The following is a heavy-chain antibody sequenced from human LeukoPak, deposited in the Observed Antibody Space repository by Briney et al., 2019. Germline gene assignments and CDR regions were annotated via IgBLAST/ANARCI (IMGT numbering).Heavy chain of an antibody. V-gene: IGHV3-11*01. CDR3: ASSSGWRPHDAFDI. Sequence: PGGSLRLSCAASGFRFSDYYMSWIRQAPGKGLECVSHINSVGTAMSYAESVKGRFTISRDNANNSLFLQMNSLRAEDTAVYYCASSSGWRPHDAFDIWGQGTMVTVSS. D-gene: IGHD6-19*01. J-gene: IGHJ3*02. CDR2: INSVGTAM. CDR1: GFRFSDYY.